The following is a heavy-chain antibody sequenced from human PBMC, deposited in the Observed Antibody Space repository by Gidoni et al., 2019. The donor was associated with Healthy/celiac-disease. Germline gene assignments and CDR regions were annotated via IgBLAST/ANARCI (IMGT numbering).Heavy chain of an antibody. CDR3: AKSLVRGVRYYYYYMDV. V-gene: IGHV3-23*01. CDR1: GFTFISYT. Sequence: EVQLLESGGGLVQPGGSLRLSCAASGFTFISYTMSWVRQAPGKGLEWVSAISGSGGSTYYADSVKGRFTISRDNSKNTLYLQMNSLRAEDTAVYYCAKSLVRGVRYYYYYMDVWGKGTTVTVSS. D-gene: IGHD3-10*01. CDR2: ISGSGGST. J-gene: IGHJ6*03.